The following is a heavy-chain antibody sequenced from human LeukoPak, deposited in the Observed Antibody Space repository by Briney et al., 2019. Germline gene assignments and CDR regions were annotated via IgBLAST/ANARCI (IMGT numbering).Heavy chain of an antibody. D-gene: IGHD3-22*01. CDR3: ARDSEAYYYDSSGYYYSGYYFDY. J-gene: IGHJ4*02. Sequence: SETLSLTCTVSGGSISSYYWSWIRQPAGKGLEWIGRIYTSGSTNYHPSLKSQVPMSGDTSQNQFSLKLSSVTAADTAVYYCARDSEAYYYDSSGYYYSGYYFDYWGQGTLVTVSS. V-gene: IGHV4-4*07. CDR1: GGSISSYY. CDR2: IYTSGST.